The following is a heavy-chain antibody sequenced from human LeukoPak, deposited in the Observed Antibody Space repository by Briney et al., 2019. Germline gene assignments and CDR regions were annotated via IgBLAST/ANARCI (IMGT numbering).Heavy chain of an antibody. D-gene: IGHD2-2*01. J-gene: IGHJ6*02. V-gene: IGHV3-21*01. CDR2: ISSSSSYI. CDR1: GFTFSSYS. CDR3: ARDGCSSTSCYLKGVFYYYYYGMDV. Sequence: PGGSLRLSCAASGFTFSSYSMNCVRQAPGKGLEWVSSISSSSSYIYYADSVKGRFTISRDNAKNSLYLQMNSLRAEDTAVYYCARDGCSSTSCYLKGVFYYYYYGMDVWGQGTTVTVSS.